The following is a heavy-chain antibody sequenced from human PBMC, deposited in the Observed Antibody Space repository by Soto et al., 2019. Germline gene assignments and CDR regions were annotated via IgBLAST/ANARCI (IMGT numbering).Heavy chain of an antibody. V-gene: IGHV1-69*01. D-gene: IGHD3-10*01. CDR1: GGTLRNYA. CDR3: ARGVRTGFYGMDV. J-gene: IGHJ6*02. Sequence: QVQLVQSGAEVKKPGSSVKVSCKASGGTLRNYALSWVRQAPGQGLEWVGGIIPIFGTSNYAQNFQGSVTITADESTSTSYMELSSLRSEDTAVYYCARGVRTGFYGMDVWGHGTTVTVSS. CDR2: IIPIFGTS.